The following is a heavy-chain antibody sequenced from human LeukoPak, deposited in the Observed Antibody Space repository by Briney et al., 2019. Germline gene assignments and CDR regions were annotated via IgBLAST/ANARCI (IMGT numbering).Heavy chain of an antibody. D-gene: IGHD6-19*01. CDR2: INPNSGGT. V-gene: IGHV1-2*02. CDR1: GNTFTAYF. CDR3: ARDDSGGWYIGLDS. Sequence: GASVKVSCKASGNTFTAYFMHWVRQAPGQGLEWMGWINPNSGGTNYAQKFQGRVTMTRDTSISTAYMELSGLRFDDTAVYYCARDDSGGWYIGLDSWGQGTLVTVSS. J-gene: IGHJ4*02.